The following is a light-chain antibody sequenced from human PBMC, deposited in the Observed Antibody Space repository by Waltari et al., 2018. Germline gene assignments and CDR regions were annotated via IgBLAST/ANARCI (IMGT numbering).Light chain of an antibody. V-gene: IGLV2-14*01. CDR1: SSDIGYYNF. Sequence: QSALTQPASVSGSPGQSITISCTGTSSDIGYYNFVSWYQQHPGTAPKLMIYEVSNRPSGVPNRFPGSKSGNTASLTISGLQTEDEADYFCSSYLGYRADWVFGGGTKLTVL. J-gene: IGLJ3*02. CDR3: SSYLGYRADWV. CDR2: EVS.